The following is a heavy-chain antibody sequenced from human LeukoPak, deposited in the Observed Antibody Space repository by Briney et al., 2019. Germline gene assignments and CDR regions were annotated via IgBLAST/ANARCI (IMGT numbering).Heavy chain of an antibody. V-gene: IGHV3-21*04. CDR2: ISSSSSYI. D-gene: IGHD3-10*01. Sequence: GGSLRLSCAASGSTFSSYSMNWVRQAPGKGLEWVSSISSSSSYIYYADSVKGRFTISRDNAKNSLYLQMNSLRAEDTAVYYCAKDQGHSGRFGEFVLQVFDYWGQGTLVTVSS. J-gene: IGHJ4*02. CDR1: GSTFSSYS. CDR3: AKDQGHSGRFGEFVLQVFDY.